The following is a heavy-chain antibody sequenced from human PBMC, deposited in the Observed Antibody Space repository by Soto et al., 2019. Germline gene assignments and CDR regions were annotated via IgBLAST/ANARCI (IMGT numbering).Heavy chain of an antibody. V-gene: IGHV1-58*01. D-gene: IGHD6-13*01. CDR1: GFTFSHSG. CDR2: IVVGSGNT. J-gene: IGHJ4*02. Sequence: QMQLVQSGPEVKKLGTSVKVSCKASGFTFSHSGVHWVRQARGQRLEWIGWIVVGSGNTNYAQKFQERVTITRDKSTSTAYMELRSLRSEDTAVYYCAADDGYGSSWSYWGQGTLVTVSS. CDR3: AADDGYGSSWSY.